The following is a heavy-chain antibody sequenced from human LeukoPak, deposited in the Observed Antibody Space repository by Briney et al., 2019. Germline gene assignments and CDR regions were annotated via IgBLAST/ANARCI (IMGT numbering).Heavy chain of an antibody. CDR3: ARVPGEY. V-gene: IGHV4-59*01. Sequence: SETLSLTCAVYGGSFSGYYWSWLRQPPGKGLEWIGYIYYSGSTNYNPSLKSRVTISVDTSKNQFSLKLSSVTAADTAVYYCARVPGEYWGEGTLVTVSS. D-gene: IGHD3-10*01. J-gene: IGHJ4*02. CDR1: GGSFSGYY. CDR2: IYYSGST.